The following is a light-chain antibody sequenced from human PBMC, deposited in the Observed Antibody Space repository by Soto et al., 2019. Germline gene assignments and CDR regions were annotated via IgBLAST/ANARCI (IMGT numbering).Light chain of an antibody. CDR1: QSISSF. V-gene: IGKV3-11*01. CDR2: DAS. J-gene: IGKJ4*01. CDR3: QQRSNWPPLT. Sequence: EIVLTQSPATLSLSPGERATLSCRASQSISSFLGWYQQKPGQAPRLLIYDASTRATGIQARFSGSGSGTDFTLTISSLEPEDSAIYYCQQRSNWPPLTFGGGTKVEIK.